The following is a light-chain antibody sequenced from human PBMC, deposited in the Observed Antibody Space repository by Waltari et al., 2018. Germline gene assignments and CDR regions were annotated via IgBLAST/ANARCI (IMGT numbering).Light chain of an antibody. CDR1: SSDVGAYTY. CDR3: SSYTSTTTIV. Sequence: QSALTQPASASGSPGQSITISCTGTSSDVGAYTYVSWYQHHPGKAPKLLIYGVTERPSWVSNLFSGSKPRNTAALTISGLQTEVEADYYCSSYTSTTTIVFGGGTRLTVL. CDR2: GVT. V-gene: IGLV2-14*03. J-gene: IGLJ2*01.